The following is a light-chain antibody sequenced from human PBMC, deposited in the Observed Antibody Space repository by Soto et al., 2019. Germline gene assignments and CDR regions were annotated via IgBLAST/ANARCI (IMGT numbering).Light chain of an antibody. CDR2: DAS. V-gene: IGKV1-5*01. CDR3: QQYDKYST. CDR1: QSISSW. J-gene: IGKJ1*01. Sequence: IQMTPSPSTLSASVGDRGAITCRASQSISSWLAWYQQKPGKAPNVLIYDASTLQGGVPSLLSGSGSGTEFTLTVTSLQPEDFATYFCQQYDKYSTFGHGTKVDIK.